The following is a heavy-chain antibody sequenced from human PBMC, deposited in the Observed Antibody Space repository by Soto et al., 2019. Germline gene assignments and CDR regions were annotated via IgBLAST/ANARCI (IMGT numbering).Heavy chain of an antibody. V-gene: IGHV4-39*01. Sequence: SETLSLTCTVSGGSVSSSSYSWGWIRQSPGKGLEWIGTIYSSENTYYNPSLLSRVTIAVVTSKNEFSLRLGSVTAADTAVYYCAIFNGYCISTNCHGYYGMDVWGQGTTVTVSS. CDR2: IYSSENT. CDR3: AIFNGYCISTNCHGYYGMDV. D-gene: IGHD2-2*03. J-gene: IGHJ6*02. CDR1: GGSVSSSSYS.